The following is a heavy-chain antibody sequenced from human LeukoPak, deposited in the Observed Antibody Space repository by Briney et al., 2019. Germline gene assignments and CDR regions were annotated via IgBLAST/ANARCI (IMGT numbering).Heavy chain of an antibody. D-gene: IGHD6-6*01. Sequence: GGSLRLSCAASGFIFSSYGMHWVRQAPGKGLEWVAFIRYDGSNKYYADSVKGRFTISRDNSKNTLYLQMNSLRAEDTAVYYSAKEGVAARPIDDYWGQGTLVTVSS. J-gene: IGHJ4*02. CDR1: GFIFSSYG. CDR2: IRYDGSNK. CDR3: AKEGVAARPIDDY. V-gene: IGHV3-30*02.